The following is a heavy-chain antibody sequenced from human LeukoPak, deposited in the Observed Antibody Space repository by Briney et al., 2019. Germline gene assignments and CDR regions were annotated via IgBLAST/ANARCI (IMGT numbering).Heavy chain of an antibody. Sequence: ATVKVSCKSSGYTFLGYYIHWVRQAPGQGLEWIGCTNPKSGDTRYSQTFQGRLALTTNMYSNTAYMEFHSLRPDDTAVYYCARGAGGSSWFFSENTYFHPWGQGSLVVASS. CDR3: ARGAGGSSWFFSENTYFHP. V-gene: IGHV1-2*02. CDR1: GYTFLGYY. J-gene: IGHJ1*01. CDR2: TNPKSGDT. D-gene: IGHD6-13*01.